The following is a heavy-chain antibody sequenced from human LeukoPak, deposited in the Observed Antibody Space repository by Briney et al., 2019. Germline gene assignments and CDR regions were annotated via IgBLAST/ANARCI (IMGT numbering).Heavy chain of an antibody. J-gene: IGHJ4*02. CDR2: IYYSGST. V-gene: IGHV4-39*07. Sequence: SETLSLTCIVSGGTISSSSYYWGWIRQSPGKGLEWIGSIYYSGSTNYNPSLKSRVTISVDTSKNQFSLKLSSVTAADTAVYYCVRTPGYLDYWGQGTLVTVSS. D-gene: IGHD6-13*01. CDR3: VRTPGYLDY. CDR1: GGTISSSSYY.